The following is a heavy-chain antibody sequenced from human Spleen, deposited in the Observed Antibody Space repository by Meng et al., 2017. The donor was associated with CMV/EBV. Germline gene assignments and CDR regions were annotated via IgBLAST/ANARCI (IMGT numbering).Heavy chain of an antibody. CDR1: LSTSGVG. CDR3: ARPRYYDFWSGDPGRIDY. J-gene: IGHJ4*02. V-gene: IGHV2-5*01. Sequence: LSTSGVGVGWIRQPPGKALEWLALIYWIDDKRYSPSLKSRLTITKDTSKNQVVLTMTNMDPVDTATYYCARPRYYDFWSGDPGRIDYWGQGTLVTVSS. D-gene: IGHD3-3*01. CDR2: IYWIDDK.